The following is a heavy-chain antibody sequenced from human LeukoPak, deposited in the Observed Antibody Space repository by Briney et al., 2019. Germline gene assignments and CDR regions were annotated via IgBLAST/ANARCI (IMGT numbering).Heavy chain of an antibody. V-gene: IGHV3-23*01. J-gene: IGHJ4*02. CDR3: AKGAPMAYYYFDY. Sequence: GGSPRLSCAASGFTFNNYAMGWVRQAPGKGLISGSSAGIKYADSVKGRFTISRDNSKDTLYLQMNSLRAEDTAVYYCAKGAPMAYYYFDYWGQGTLVTVSS. CDR1: GFTFNNYA. D-gene: IGHD5-24*01. CDR2: SGSSAGI.